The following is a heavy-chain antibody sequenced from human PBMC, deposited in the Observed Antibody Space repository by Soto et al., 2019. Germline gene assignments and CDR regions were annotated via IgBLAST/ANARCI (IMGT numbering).Heavy chain of an antibody. D-gene: IGHD3-10*01. J-gene: IGHJ5*02. CDR2: IYYSGST. Sequence: QVQLQESSQGLVKPSQTLSLTCTVSGGSISSGDYYWSWIRQPPGKGLEWIGYIYYSGSTYYNPSLKSRVTISVDTSKNQFSLKLSSVTAADTAVYYCARVPRGSTMVRGHNWFDPWGQGTLVTVSS. CDR3: ARVPRGSTMVRGHNWFDP. V-gene: IGHV4-30-4*01. CDR1: GGSISSGDYY.